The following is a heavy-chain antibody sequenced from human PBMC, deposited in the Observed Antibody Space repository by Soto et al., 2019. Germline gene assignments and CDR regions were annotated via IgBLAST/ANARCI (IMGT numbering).Heavy chain of an antibody. D-gene: IGHD6-19*01. CDR2: FSGPCGGT. CDR1: GFTFSRYA. CDR3: TTARHCSADACPAAE. V-gene: IGHV3-23*01. J-gene: IGHJ4*02. Sequence: EVQLLESGGGLVHLGGSLRLSCAASGFTFSRYAMSWVRQAPGKGLEWVSTFSGPCGGTYYADSVKGRFTISRDNFRNTVFLQMSALRAEDTALYYCTTARHCSADACPAAEWGQGTLITVSS.